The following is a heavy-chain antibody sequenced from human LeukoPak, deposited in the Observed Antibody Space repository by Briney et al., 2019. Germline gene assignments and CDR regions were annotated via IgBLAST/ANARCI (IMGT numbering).Heavy chain of an antibody. V-gene: IGHV3-23*01. J-gene: IGHJ5*02. CDR2: ISGSGGST. Sequence: PGGSLRLSCAASGFTFNNYAMSWVRQAPGKGLEWVSAISGSGGSTYYADSVKGRFTISRDNSKNTLYMQMNSLRAEDTAVYYCAKAGRYCSGGNCYSGRSSWFDPWGQGTLVTVSS. CDR1: GFTFNNYA. D-gene: IGHD2-15*01. CDR3: AKAGRYCSGGNCYSGRSSWFDP.